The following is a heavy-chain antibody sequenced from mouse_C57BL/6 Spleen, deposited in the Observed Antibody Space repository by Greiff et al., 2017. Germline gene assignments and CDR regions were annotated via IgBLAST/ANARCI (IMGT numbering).Heavy chain of an antibody. V-gene: IGHV1-15*01. J-gene: IGHJ4*01. Sequence: VQLQQSGAELVRPGASVTLSCKASGYTFTDYEMHWVKQTPVHGLEWIGAIDPETGGTAYNQKFKGKAILTAAKSSSTAYMELRGLTSEDSAVYYCTRSFINYAMDHWGQGTSVTVSS. D-gene: IGHD1-1*01. CDR1: GYTFTDYE. CDR3: TRSFINYAMDH. CDR2: IDPETGGT.